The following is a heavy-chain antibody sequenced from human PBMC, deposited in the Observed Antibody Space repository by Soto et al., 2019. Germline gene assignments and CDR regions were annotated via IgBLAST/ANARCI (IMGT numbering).Heavy chain of an antibody. CDR3: ARDQRERDYYYYGMDV. CDR1: GFTFSSYA. J-gene: IGHJ6*02. V-gene: IGHV3-30-3*01. Sequence: QVQLVESGGGVVQPGRSLRLSCAASGFTFSSYAMHWVRQAPGKGLEWVAVISYDGSNKYYADSVKGRFTISRDNSKTTLYLQMNSLRAEDTAVYYCARDQRERDYYYYGMDVWGQGTTVTVSS. CDR2: ISYDGSNK. D-gene: IGHD1-1*01.